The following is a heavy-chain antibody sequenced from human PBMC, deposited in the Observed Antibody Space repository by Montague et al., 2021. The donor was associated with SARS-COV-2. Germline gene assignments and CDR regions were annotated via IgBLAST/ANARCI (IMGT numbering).Heavy chain of an antibody. V-gene: IGHV3-66*01. Sequence: SLRLSYAASGFTVSSNYMSWVRQAPGKGLEWVSVIYSGGSTYYADSVKGRLTISRDNSKNTLYLQMNSLRAEDTAVYYCARDRHWTNTYYDILTGYQYYYYGMDVWGQGTTVTVSS. D-gene: IGHD3-9*01. CDR2: IYSGGST. CDR3: ARDRHWTNTYYDILTGYQYYYYGMDV. CDR1: GFTVSSNY. J-gene: IGHJ6*02.